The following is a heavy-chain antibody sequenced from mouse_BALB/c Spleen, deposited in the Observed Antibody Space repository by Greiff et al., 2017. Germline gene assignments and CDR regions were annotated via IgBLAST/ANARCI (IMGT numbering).Heavy chain of an antibody. Sequence: EVKLMESGGGLVKPGGSLKLSCAASGFTFSDYYMYWVRQTPEKRLEWVATISDGGSYTYYPDSVKGRFTISRDNAKNNLYLQMSSLKSEDTAMYYCARAYDYDYAMDYWGQGTSVTVSS. CDR2: ISDGGSYT. J-gene: IGHJ4*01. D-gene: IGHD2-4*01. CDR3: ARAYDYDYAMDY. V-gene: IGHV5-4*02. CDR1: GFTFSDYY.